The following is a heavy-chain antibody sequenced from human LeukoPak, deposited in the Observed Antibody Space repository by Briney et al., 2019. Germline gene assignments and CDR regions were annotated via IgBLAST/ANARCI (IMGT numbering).Heavy chain of an antibody. J-gene: IGHJ2*01. D-gene: IGHD2-21*02. V-gene: IGHV3-21*01. CDR1: GFTFSSYS. Sequence: GGSLRLSCAASGFTFSSYSMNWVRQAPGKGLEWVSSTSSSSSYIYYADSVKGRFTISRDNAKNSLYLQMNSLRAEDTAVYYCARDGTYCGGDCYRRYFDLWGRGTLVTVSS. CDR2: TSSSSSYI. CDR3: ARDGTYCGGDCYRRYFDL.